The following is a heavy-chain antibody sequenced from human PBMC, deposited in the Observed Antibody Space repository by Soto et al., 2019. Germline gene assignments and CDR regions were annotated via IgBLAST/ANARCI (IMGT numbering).Heavy chain of an antibody. CDR2: IYYSGST. V-gene: IGHV4-39*01. CDR1: GGSISSSSYY. CDR3: ASSLRYFDWLLSFYWFDP. J-gene: IGHJ5*02. D-gene: IGHD3-9*01. Sequence: SETLSLTCTVSGGSISSSSYYWGWIRQPPGKGLEWIGSIYYSGSTYYNPSLKSRVTISVDTSKNQFSLKLSSVTAAGTAVYYCASSLRYFDWLLSFYWFDPWGQGTLVTVSS.